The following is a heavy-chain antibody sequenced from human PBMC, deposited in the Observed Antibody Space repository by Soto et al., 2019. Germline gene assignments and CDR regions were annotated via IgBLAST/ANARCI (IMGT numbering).Heavy chain of an antibody. CDR2: INPNSGGT. CDR3: ARDPSHCSGGSCHNWFDP. CDR1: GYTFTSYG. D-gene: IGHD2-15*01. V-gene: IGHV1-2*04. J-gene: IGHJ5*02. Sequence: ASVKVSCKASGYTFTSYGISWVRQAPGQGLEWMGWINPNSGGTNYAQKFQGWVTMTRDTSISTAYMELSRLRSDDTAVYYCARDPSHCSGGSCHNWFDPWGQGTLVTVSS.